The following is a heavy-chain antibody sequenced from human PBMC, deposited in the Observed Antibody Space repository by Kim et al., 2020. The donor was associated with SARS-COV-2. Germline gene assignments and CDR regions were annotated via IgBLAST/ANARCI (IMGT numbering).Heavy chain of an antibody. J-gene: IGHJ4*02. V-gene: IGHV3-64D*09. CDR2: ST. Sequence: STYYADSVKGRFTISRDNSKNTLYLQMSRLRAEDTAVYYCVRLATILGDYWGQGTLVTVSS. D-gene: IGHD5-12*01. CDR3: VRLATILGDY.